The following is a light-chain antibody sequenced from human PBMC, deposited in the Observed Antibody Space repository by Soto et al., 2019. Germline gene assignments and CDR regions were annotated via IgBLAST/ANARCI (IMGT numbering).Light chain of an antibody. J-gene: IGKJ4*02. CDR2: GAS. CDR3: QHYNSYSEA. V-gene: IGKV3-15*01. CDR1: QSISSN. Sequence: EIVMTQSPATLPSSPGERATLSCRASQSISSNLAWYQQKPGKAPRFLIYGASTRTTGIPSRFSGSGSGTEFTLTISSLQSDDFATYYCQHYNSYSEAFGGGTKVDIK.